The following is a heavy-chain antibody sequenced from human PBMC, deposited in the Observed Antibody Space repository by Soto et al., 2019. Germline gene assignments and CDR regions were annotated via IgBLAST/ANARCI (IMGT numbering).Heavy chain of an antibody. D-gene: IGHD2-21*01. CDR2: ISAYNGNT. J-gene: IGHJ5*02. CDR3: ASGQCGGECYSYWFDP. Sequence: GASVKVSCKASGYTFTSYGISWVRQAPGQGLEWMGWISAYNGNTNYAQKLQGRVTMTTDTSTSTAYMELRSLRSDDTAVYYCASGQCGGECYSYWFDPWGQGTLVTFSS. V-gene: IGHV1-18*01. CDR1: GYTFTSYG.